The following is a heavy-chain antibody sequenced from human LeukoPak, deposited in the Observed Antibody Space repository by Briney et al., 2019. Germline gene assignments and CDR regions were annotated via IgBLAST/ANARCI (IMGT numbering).Heavy chain of an antibody. D-gene: IGHD3-22*01. V-gene: IGHV4-39*02. CDR3: ARGNAYHYYDRSGYYYDY. CDR1: GVSISSSSYY. CDR2: IYYSGST. Sequence: SETLSLTCSVSGVSISSSSYYWGWIRQPPGKGLEWIVCIYYSGSTIYSASIKIRLTISVHTSKNQSSPKLSSVTAADTAGYYCARGNAYHYYDRSGYYYDYWGQGTLVTVSS. J-gene: IGHJ4*02.